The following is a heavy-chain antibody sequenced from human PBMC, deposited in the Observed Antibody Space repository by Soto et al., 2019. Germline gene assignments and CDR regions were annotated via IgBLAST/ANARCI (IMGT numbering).Heavy chain of an antibody. CDR1: GGTFSSYA. J-gene: IGHJ4*02. V-gene: IGHV1-69*01. D-gene: IGHD2-2*01. CDR2: IIPIFGTA. CDR3: ARPHQRYCSSTSCYFDY. Sequence: QVQLVQSGAEVKKPGSSVKVSCKASGGTFSSYAISWVRQAPGQGLEWMGGIIPIFGTANYAQKFQGRVTIIADESTSTAYMELSSLRSEDTAVYYCARPHQRYCSSTSCYFDYWGQGTLVTVSS.